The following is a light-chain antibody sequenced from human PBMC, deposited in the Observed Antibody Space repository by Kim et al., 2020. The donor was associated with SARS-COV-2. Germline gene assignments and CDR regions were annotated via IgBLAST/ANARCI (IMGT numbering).Light chain of an antibody. Sequence: QSVLSQPASASGTPGQRVTISCFGSASNIGGNTVNWYQQFPGTAPKLLIDTNNRRPSGVPDRVSGSKSGTSASLAISGLQSEDEADYYCATWDDSLDVWMFGGGTKVTVL. V-gene: IGLV1-44*01. CDR2: TNN. J-gene: IGLJ3*02. CDR3: ATWDDSLDVWM. CDR1: ASNIGGNT.